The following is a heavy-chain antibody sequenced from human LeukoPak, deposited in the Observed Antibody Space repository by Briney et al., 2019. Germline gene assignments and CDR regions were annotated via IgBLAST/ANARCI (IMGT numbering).Heavy chain of an antibody. CDR2: IRSKAYGGTT. CDR1: GFTFGDYA. CDR3: TRDLPYKCSSTSCPPRWFDP. J-gene: IGHJ5*02. D-gene: IGHD2-2*01. V-gene: IGHV3-49*03. Sequence: GGSLRLSXTASGFTFGDYAMSWFRQAPGKGLEWVGFIRSKAYGGTTEYAASVKGRFTISRDDSKSIAYLQMNSLKTEDTAVYYCTRDLPYKCSSTSCPPRWFDPWGQGNLVTVSS.